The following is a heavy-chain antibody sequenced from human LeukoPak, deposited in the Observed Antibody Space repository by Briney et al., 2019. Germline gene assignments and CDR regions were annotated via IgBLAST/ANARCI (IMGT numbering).Heavy chain of an antibody. J-gene: IGHJ4*02. Sequence: GASMKVSCKASGYTLTSNGISWVRQAPGQGLEWMGWISAYKGNTNYAQKFQGRVTMTTDTSTSTAYMELRSLRSDDTAVYYCARWRGADLLRYFDYEMEPAAPSGHFDHWGQGTLVTVSS. CDR3: ARWRGADLLRYFDYEMEPAAPSGHFDH. V-gene: IGHV1-18*04. D-gene: IGHD3-9*01. CDR2: ISAYKGNT. CDR1: GYTLTSNG.